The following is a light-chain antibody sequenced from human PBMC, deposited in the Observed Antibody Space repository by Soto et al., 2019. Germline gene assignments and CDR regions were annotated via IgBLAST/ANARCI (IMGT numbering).Light chain of an antibody. Sequence: DIQLTQSPSFLSASVGDRVTITCRASQGINIYLAWYQQKPGKAPKLLMYAASTLQTGVPSRFSGSGSGTEFTLTISSLQPEDFATYYCQQLNSYPITVGQGTRLEMK. J-gene: IGKJ5*01. CDR2: AAS. CDR1: QGINIY. CDR3: QQLNSYPIT. V-gene: IGKV1-9*01.